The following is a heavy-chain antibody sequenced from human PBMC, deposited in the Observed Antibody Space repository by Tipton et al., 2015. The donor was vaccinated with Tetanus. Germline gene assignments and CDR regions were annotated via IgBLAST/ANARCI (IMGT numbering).Heavy chain of an antibody. V-gene: IGHV4-39*02. Sequence: TLSLTCNVSGGSISTSSYYWGWIRQPPGKGLEWIGGIYYSGSTYYNPSLESRLTVSVDTSKNHISLRLRSVTAADTAVYFCARLGGPTTDFFYGSDVWGRGTTVIVSS. CDR2: IYYSGST. CDR3: ARLGGPTTDFFYGSDV. CDR1: GGSISTSSYY. D-gene: IGHD3-10*01. J-gene: IGHJ6*02.